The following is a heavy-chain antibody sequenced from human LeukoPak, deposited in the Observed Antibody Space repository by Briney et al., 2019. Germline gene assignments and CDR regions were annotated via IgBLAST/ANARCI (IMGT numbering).Heavy chain of an antibody. V-gene: IGHV1-8*03. CDR2: MTPNSGNT. Sequence: ASVKVSCKASGYTFTSYDINWVHKPTGQGLKWMEWMTPNSGNTGYAQKFQGRVTITRNTSISTAYMELSSLRSEDTAVYYCARAGIAARRGLPYYFDYWGQGTLVTVSS. J-gene: IGHJ4*02. CDR1: GYTFTSYD. CDR3: ARAGIAARRGLPYYFDY. D-gene: IGHD6-6*01.